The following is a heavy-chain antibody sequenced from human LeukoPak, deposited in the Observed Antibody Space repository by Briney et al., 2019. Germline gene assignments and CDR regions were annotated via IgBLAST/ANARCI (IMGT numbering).Heavy chain of an antibody. V-gene: IGHV3-66*01. CDR2: IYSGGST. Sequence: GGSLRLSCAASGFTFSSYAMSWVRQAPGKGLEWVSVIYSGGSTYYADSVKGRFTISRDNSKNTLYLQMNSLRAEDTAVYYCARAHSGELSFLPDYWGQGTLVTVSS. J-gene: IGHJ4*02. CDR3: ARAHSGELSFLPDY. CDR1: GFTFSSYA. D-gene: IGHD3-16*02.